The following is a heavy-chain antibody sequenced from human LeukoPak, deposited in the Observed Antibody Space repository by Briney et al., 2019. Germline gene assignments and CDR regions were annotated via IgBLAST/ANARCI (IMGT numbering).Heavy chain of an antibody. D-gene: IGHD1-26*01. CDR3: AKDRGVGAPFDY. CDR1: GFTFSSYG. CDR2: ISYDGSNK. Sequence: GGSLRLSCAASGFTFSSYGMHWVRQAPGKGLEWVAVISYDGSNKYYADSVKGRFTISRDNSKNTLYLQMNSLRAEDTAVYYCAKDRGVGAPFDYWGQGTLVIVSS. V-gene: IGHV3-30*18. J-gene: IGHJ4*02.